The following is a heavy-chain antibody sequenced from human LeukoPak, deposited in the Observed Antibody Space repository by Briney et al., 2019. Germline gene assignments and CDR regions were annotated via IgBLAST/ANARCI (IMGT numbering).Heavy chain of an antibody. CDR2: ISAYNGNT. Sequence: ASVKVSCKASGYTFSSYGISWLRQAPGQGLEWMGWISAYNGNTNYAQKFQGRVTMTTDTSTSTLYMEVRSLRSDDTAVYYCARDHGHKSVDYWGQEPMDTVSS. J-gene: IGHJ4*02. V-gene: IGHV1-18*01. D-gene: IGHD2-21*01. CDR3: ARDHGHKSVDY. CDR1: GYTFSSYG.